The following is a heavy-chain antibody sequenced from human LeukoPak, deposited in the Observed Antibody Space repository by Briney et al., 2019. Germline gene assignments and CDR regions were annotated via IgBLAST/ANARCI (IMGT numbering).Heavy chain of an antibody. CDR3: ARRHSSGLNWFDP. Sequence: SETLSLTCTVSGAPITRYYWSWIRQPPGKGLEWIEYIYYTGSANYNPSLKSRVSISVDTSKNQFSLKLSSVTAADTAVYYCARRHSSGLNWFDPWGQGTLVTVSS. J-gene: IGHJ5*02. CDR1: GAPITRYY. CDR2: IYYTGSA. V-gene: IGHV4-59*12. D-gene: IGHD6-19*01.